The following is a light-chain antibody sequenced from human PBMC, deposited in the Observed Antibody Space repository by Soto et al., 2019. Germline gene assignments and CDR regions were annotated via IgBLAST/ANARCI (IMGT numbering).Light chain of an antibody. CDR1: QSITNNY. Sequence: EIVLTQSPGTLSLSPGERATLSCRASQSITNNYLAWYQQKPGQAPRPLIYGASSRATGIPDRSSGSGSGTHSALEISRLEPEDFAVYYCQQYGSSPRTFGQGNKV. CDR3: QQYGSSPRT. CDR2: GAS. J-gene: IGKJ1*01. V-gene: IGKV3-20*01.